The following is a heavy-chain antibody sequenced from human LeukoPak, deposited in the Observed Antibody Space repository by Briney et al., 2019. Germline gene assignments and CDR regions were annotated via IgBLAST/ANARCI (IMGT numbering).Heavy chain of an antibody. CDR1: GGSISSHY. J-gene: IGHJ6*03. V-gene: IGHV4-59*11. CDR2: TYYSGST. Sequence: SETLSLSCTVSGGSISSHYWSWIRQPPGKGLEWIGYTYYSGSTKYNPSLKSRVTISLDTSKTQFSLKLSSVTAADTAVYYCARTKRDSSSWSYYYYMDVWGKGTTVTVSS. CDR3: ARTKRDSSSWSYYYYMDV. D-gene: IGHD6-13*01.